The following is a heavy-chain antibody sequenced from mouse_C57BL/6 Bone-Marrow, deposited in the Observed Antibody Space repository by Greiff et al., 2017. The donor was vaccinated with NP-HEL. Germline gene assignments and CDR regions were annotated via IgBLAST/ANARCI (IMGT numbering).Heavy chain of an antibody. Sequence: EVQRLQSGGGLVKPGGSLKLSCAASGYTFSSYAMPWVRQTPEKRLEWVATISDGGSCTYYPDNVKGRFTISRDNAKNNMYLQMSHLTSEDTAMYCCARVGGPYYAMDNGGRGTAVTVTA. D-gene: IGHD3-1*01. CDR3: ARVGGPYYAMDN. CDR2: ISDGGSCT. CDR1: GYTFSSYA. V-gene: IGHV5-4*01. J-gene: IGHJ4*01.